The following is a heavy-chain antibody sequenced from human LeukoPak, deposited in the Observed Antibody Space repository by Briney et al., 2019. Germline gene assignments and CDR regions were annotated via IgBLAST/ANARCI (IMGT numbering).Heavy chain of an antibody. CDR1: GFTFSSYE. CDR3: ARGPWDYYDSSGARHFDY. J-gene: IGHJ4*02. Sequence: QSGGSLRLSGAASGFTFSSYERNWVRQAPGKGLEWVSYITSSGSTIHYADSVKGRFTISRDNAKNSLYLQMSSLRAEDTAVYYCARGPWDYYDSSGARHFDYWGQGTLVTVSS. D-gene: IGHD3-22*01. CDR2: ITSSGSTI. V-gene: IGHV3-48*03.